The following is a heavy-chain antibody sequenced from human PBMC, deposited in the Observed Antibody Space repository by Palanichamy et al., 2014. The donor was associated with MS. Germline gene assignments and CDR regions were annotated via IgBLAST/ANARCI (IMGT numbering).Heavy chain of an antibody. Sequence: EVQLVESGGGLVQPGGSLRLSCAASGFTFNTHSMNWIRQAPGKGLEWVSYINSGSDTIYYADSVKGRFTISRDNAKNSLFLQMNSLRAEDTAVYFCVSSYDFWSDWGRGTLVTVSS. CDR1: GFTFNTHS. J-gene: IGHJ4*02. CDR2: INSGSDTI. D-gene: IGHD3-3*01. CDR3: VSSYDFWSD. V-gene: IGHV3-48*01.